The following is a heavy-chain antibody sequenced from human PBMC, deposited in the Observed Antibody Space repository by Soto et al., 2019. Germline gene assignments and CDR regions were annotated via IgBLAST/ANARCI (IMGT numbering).Heavy chain of an antibody. Sequence: QITLKESGPPLVKPTQTFTLACTFSGFSLSTSGMGVGWIRQPSGKALEWLALIYWDVDKRYSPSLKSRLTITKDTPKNQVVLTMTNMDPVDTARYYCAHYSSSSSFDYWGQGTLVPVSS. V-gene: IGHV2-5*02. CDR3: AHYSSSSSFDY. CDR2: IYWDVDK. J-gene: IGHJ4*02. CDR1: GFSLSTSGMG. D-gene: IGHD6-13*01.